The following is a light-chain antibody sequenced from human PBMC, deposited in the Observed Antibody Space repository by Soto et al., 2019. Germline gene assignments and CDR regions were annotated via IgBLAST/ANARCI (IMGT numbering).Light chain of an antibody. Sequence: QSALTQPPSVSGAPGQRVTIYCAGSSYNIGAGYDVNWYQQLPGTAPKLLIYDDRNRPSGVPDRFSGSKSATSASLAITGLQAEDEANYYCQSSDSSLSGSVVFGGGTKLTVL. CDR2: DDR. CDR1: SYNIGAGYD. CDR3: QSSDSSLSGSVV. J-gene: IGLJ2*01. V-gene: IGLV1-40*01.